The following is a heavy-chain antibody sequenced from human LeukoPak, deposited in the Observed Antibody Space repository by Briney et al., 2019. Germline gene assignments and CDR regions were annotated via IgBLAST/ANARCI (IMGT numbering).Heavy chain of an antibody. Sequence: GGSLRLSCAASGFTFSIYTMNWVRQAPGKGLKWISFIFTGNEITQYADSVRGRFTISRDNAKNSLYLQMNSLRAEDTAIYYCVRDSIWAFDIWGQGTMVTVSS. J-gene: IGHJ3*02. V-gene: IGHV3-48*01. CDR3: VRDSIWAFDI. CDR1: GFTFSIYT. D-gene: IGHD2-2*01. CDR2: IFTGNEIT.